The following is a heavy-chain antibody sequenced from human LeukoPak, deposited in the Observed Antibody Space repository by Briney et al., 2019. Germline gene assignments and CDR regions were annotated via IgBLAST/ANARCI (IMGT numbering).Heavy chain of an antibody. CDR1: GFTFSSYG. J-gene: IGHJ4*02. D-gene: IGHD3-10*01. CDR2: ISYDGSNK. Sequence: GGSLRLSCAASGFTFSSYGMHWVRQAPGKGLEWVAVISYDGSNKYYADSVKGRFTISRDNSKNTLYLQMNSLRAEDTAVYYCAKDFGFDYWGQGTLVTVSS. CDR3: AKDFGFDY. V-gene: IGHV3-30*18.